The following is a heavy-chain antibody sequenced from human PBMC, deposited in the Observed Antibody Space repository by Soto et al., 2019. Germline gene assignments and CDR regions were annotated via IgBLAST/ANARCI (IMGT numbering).Heavy chain of an antibody. CDR2: ISYDGSNK. J-gene: IGHJ4*02. CDR1: GSTFSSYG. V-gene: IGHV3-30*18. D-gene: IGHD3-22*01. Sequence: QVQLVESGGGVVQPGRSLRLSCAASGSTFSSYGMHWVRQAPGKGLEWVAVISYDGSNKHYADSVKGRFTISIDNSKNTLYLQMNSLRAEDTAVYYCAQDTYYHDSSGYYVFDYWGQGTLVTVSS. CDR3: AQDTYYHDSSGYYVFDY.